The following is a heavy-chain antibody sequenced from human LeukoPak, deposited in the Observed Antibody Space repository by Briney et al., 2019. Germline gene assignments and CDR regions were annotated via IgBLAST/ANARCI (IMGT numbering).Heavy chain of an antibody. Sequence: GGSLRLSCAASGFTFSNYAMSWVRQAPGKGLEWVSGNSDIGGSTYYADSVKGRFTISRDDSQNTVYLQMDSLRAEDTAVYYCTTRLQHHFDYWGQGTQVTVSS. J-gene: IGHJ4*02. D-gene: IGHD2-15*01. V-gene: IGHV3-23*01. CDR3: TTRLQHHFDY. CDR2: NSDIGGST. CDR1: GFTFSNYA.